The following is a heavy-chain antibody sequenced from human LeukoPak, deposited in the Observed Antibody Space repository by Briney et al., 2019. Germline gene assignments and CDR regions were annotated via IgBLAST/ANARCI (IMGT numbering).Heavy chain of an antibody. J-gene: IGHJ4*02. CDR1: GYTFTDYG. D-gene: IGHD4-11*01. V-gene: IGHV1-18*01. Sequence: ASVTVSCKPSGYTFTDYGITWVRQAPGQGLEWIGWISGYNGDTNYARKLQGRVTMTTDTSTSTAYMQLRSLRSDAPAVYYCSTEIPSNSYYLDSWGQGTLITVSS. CDR3: STEIPSNSYYLDS. CDR2: ISGYNGDT.